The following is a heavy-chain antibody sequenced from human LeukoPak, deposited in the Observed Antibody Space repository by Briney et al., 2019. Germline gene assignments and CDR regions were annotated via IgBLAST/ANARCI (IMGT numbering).Heavy chain of an antibody. CDR1: GLTLSNPG. J-gene: IGHJ4*02. CDR3: TTVSQWLVPVYYFDY. D-gene: IGHD6-19*01. CDR2: IKSKTDGGTT. V-gene: IGHV3-15*01. Sequence: KPGGSLRLSCAASGLTLSNPGMSWVRQAPGKGLEWVGRIKSKTDGGTTDYAAPVKDIFTIAREDSKNTLYLQMNSLKTEDTAVYYWTTVSQWLVPVYYFDYWGQGTLVTVSS.